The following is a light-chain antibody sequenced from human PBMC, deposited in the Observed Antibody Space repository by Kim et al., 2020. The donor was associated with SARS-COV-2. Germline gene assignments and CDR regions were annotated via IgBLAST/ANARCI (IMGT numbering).Light chain of an antibody. Sequence: AIRMTQSPSSFSASTGDRVTITCRASQDISSYLAWYQRKPGKAPKLLIYAASTLQSGVPSRFSGSGSGTDFTLTISCLQSEDFATYYCQQYYSYPYTFGQGTKLEIK. CDR3: QQYYSYPYT. V-gene: IGKV1-8*01. CDR2: AAS. J-gene: IGKJ2*01. CDR1: QDISSY.